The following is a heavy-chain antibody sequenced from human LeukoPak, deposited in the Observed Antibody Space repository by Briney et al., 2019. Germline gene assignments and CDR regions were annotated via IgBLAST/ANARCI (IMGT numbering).Heavy chain of an antibody. Sequence: SETLSLTCGVYGGSFSGYYWSWIRQPPGKGLEWIGEINHSGSTNYNPSLKSRVTISLDTSKNQFSLKLSSVTAADTAVYYCAGGTPHYYGSGTYYIGRFDPWGQGTLVTVSS. CDR3: AGGTPHYYGSGTYYIGRFDP. D-gene: IGHD3-10*01. CDR1: GGSFSGYY. V-gene: IGHV4-34*01. CDR2: INHSGST. J-gene: IGHJ5*02.